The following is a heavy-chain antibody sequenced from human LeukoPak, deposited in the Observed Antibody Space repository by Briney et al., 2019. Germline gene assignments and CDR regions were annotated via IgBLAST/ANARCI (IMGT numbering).Heavy chain of an antibody. D-gene: IGHD3-16*02. Sequence: SETLSLTCTVSGGSISSSSYYWGWIRQPPGKGLEWIGSIYYSGSTYYNPSLKSRVTISVDTSKNQFSLKLSSVTAADTAVYYCARHETITFGGVIDYYFDYWGQGTLVTVSS. CDR2: IYYSGST. J-gene: IGHJ4*02. CDR3: ARHETITFGGVIDYYFDY. CDR1: GGSISSSSYY. V-gene: IGHV4-39*01.